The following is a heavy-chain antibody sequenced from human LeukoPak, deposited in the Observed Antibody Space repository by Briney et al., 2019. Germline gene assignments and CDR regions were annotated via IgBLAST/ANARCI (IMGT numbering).Heavy chain of an antibody. CDR2: IYHSGST. V-gene: IGHV4-38-2*02. CDR1: GYPISSGYY. D-gene: IGHD3-10*01. Sequence: PSDTLSLTCTVSGYPISSGYYWGWIRQPPGKGLEWIGSIYHSGSTYYNPSLKGRVTISVDTPKNQFSLKLSSVTAADTAVYYCARQFSRRGFDYWGQGTLVTVSS. J-gene: IGHJ4*02. CDR3: ARQFSRRGFDY.